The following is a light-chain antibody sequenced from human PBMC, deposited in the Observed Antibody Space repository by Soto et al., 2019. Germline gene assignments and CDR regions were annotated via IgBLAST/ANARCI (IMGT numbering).Light chain of an antibody. J-gene: IGLJ1*01. Sequence: QSVLTQPASVSGSPGQSITISCTGTSSDVGGYNYVSWYQQHPGKAPKLMIYEVSSRPSGVSNRFSGSKSGNTASLTISGLQAEDEDDYFCSSYTSTTPLVFGTGTKLTVL. CDR3: SSYTSTTPLV. CDR2: EVS. V-gene: IGLV2-14*01. CDR1: SSDVGGYNY.